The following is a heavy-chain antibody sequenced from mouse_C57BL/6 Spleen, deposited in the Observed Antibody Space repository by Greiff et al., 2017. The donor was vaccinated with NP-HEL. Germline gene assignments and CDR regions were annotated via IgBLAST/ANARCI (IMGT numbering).Heavy chain of an antibody. CDR2: IDPEDGET. CDR1: GFNIKDYY. V-gene: IGHV14-2*01. J-gene: IGHJ1*03. D-gene: IGHD2-1*01. CDR3: IYYATTRYFDV. Sequence: EVQLQESGAELVKPGASVKLSCTASGFNIKDYYMHWVKQRTEQGLEWIGRIDPEDGETKYAPNFQGKATITADTSSNTAYLQLSSLTSEDTAVYYCIYYATTRYFDVWGTGTTVTVSS.